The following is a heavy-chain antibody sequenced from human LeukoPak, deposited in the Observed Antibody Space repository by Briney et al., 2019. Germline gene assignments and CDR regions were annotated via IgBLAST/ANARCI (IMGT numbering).Heavy chain of an antibody. D-gene: IGHD6-19*01. Sequence: SETLSLTCAVYGGSFSGYYWSWIRQPPGKGLECIGSIYHTGTTYYNPSLKSRLTISVDTSKNQFSLELSSVTAADTAVYYCARESSSGDAFDIWGQGTMVAVSS. CDR1: GGSFSGYY. J-gene: IGHJ3*02. V-gene: IGHV4-34*01. CDR2: IYHTGTT. CDR3: ARESSSGDAFDI.